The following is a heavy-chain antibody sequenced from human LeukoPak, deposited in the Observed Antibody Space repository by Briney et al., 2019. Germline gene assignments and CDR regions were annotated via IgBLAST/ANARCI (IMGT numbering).Heavy chain of an antibody. D-gene: IGHD6-13*01. Sequence: ASVKVSCKASGYTFTSYDIDWVRQATGQGLEWMGWMNPNSGNTGYAQKFQGRVTITRNTSISTAYMELSSLRSEDTAVYYCARLSFYSSSWFDDAFDIWGQGTMVTVSS. CDR1: GYTFTSYD. CDR3: ARLSFYSSSWFDDAFDI. V-gene: IGHV1-8*03. J-gene: IGHJ3*02. CDR2: MNPNSGNT.